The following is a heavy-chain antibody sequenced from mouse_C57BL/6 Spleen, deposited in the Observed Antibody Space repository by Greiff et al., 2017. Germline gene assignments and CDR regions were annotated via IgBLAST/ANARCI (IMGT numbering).Heavy chain of an antibody. CDR3: ARKGFSYDYDWFAY. CDR2: IWSGGST. D-gene: IGHD2-4*01. Sequence: QVQLQQSGPGLVQPSQSLSITCTVSGFSLTSYGVHWVRQSPGKGLEWLGVIWSGGSTDYNAAFISRLSISKDNSKSQVFFKMNSLQADDTAIYYCARKGFSYDYDWFAYWGQGTLVTVSA. J-gene: IGHJ3*01. V-gene: IGHV2-2*01. CDR1: GFSLTSYG.